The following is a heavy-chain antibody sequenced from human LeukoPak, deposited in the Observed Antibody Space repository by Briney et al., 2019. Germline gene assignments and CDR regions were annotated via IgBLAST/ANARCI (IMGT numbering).Heavy chain of an antibody. Sequence: PSETLSLTCTVSGGSISSSSYYWGWIRQPAGKGLEWIGRIYSSGSTNYNPSLKSRVTISSDTSKNQFSLKLSSVTGADTAVYYCAGTATNGGAFDIWGQGTMVTVSS. D-gene: IGHD2-8*01. CDR1: GGSISSSSYY. CDR2: IYSSGST. CDR3: AGTATNGGAFDI. J-gene: IGHJ3*02. V-gene: IGHV4-61*02.